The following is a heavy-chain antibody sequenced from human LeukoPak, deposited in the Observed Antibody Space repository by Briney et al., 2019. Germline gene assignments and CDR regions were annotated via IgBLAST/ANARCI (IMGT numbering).Heavy chain of an antibody. V-gene: IGHV5-51*01. CDR2: IYPGDSDT. J-gene: IGHJ4*02. CDR3: ARFSYCSGGSCYPTR. CDR1: GYSFTSYW. D-gene: IGHD2-15*01. Sequence: TGESLKISCKGSGYSFTSYWIGWVRQMPGKGLEWMGIIYPGDSDTRYSPSFQGQVTISADKSISTAYLQWSSLKASDTAMYYCARFSYCSGGSCYPTRWGQGTLVTVSS.